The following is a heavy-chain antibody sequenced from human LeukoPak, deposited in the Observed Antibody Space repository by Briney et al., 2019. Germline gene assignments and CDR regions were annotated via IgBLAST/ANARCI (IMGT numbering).Heavy chain of an antibody. CDR3: ARDFDWLLYDY. CDR2: INTDGSVT. CDR1: GFTFSSYV. Sequence: GGSLRLSCAASGFTFSSYVMHWVRQAPRKGLVWVSRINTDGSVTSYADSVRGRFTVSRDDAMDTLYLQMNSLRAEDTAVYYCARDFDWLLYDYWGHGTLVTVSS. J-gene: IGHJ4*01. V-gene: IGHV3-74*01. D-gene: IGHD3-9*01.